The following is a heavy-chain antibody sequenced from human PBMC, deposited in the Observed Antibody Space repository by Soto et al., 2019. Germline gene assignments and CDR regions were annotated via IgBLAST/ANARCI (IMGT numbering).Heavy chain of an antibody. D-gene: IGHD2-15*01. V-gene: IGHV4-39*01. Sequence: SETLSLTCTVSGGSISSSSYYWGWIRQPPGKELEWIGSIYYSGSTYYNPSLKSRVTISVDTSKNQFSLKLSSVTAADTAVYYCASGIVTGYYYYGMDVWGQGTTVTVSS. CDR3: ASGIVTGYYYYGMDV. J-gene: IGHJ6*02. CDR2: IYYSGST. CDR1: GGSISSSSYY.